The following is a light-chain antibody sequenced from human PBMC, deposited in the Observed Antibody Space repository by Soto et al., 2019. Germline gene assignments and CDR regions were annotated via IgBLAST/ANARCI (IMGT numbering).Light chain of an antibody. V-gene: IGLV2-23*01. CDR3: CSYTSTFSF. CDR1: STGPVSSGLF. CDR2: EGS. Sequence: QTVVTQEPSVTVSPGGTVTLTCDSSTGPVSSGLFPSWFQQRPGQAPKLIIYEGSKRPSGVSNRFSGSKSGNTASLTVSGLQAEDEADYFCCSYTSTFSFFGGGTKVTVL. J-gene: IGLJ2*01.